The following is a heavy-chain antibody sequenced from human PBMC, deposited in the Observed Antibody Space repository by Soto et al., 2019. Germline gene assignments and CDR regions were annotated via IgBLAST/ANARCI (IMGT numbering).Heavy chain of an antibody. D-gene: IGHD3-3*01. CDR1: GYTFTSYY. CDR3: ARSPRVYDFWSGYYTASSYYYMDV. Sequence: GASVKVSCKASGYTFTSYYMHWVRQAPGQGLEWMGIINPSGGSTSYAQKFQGRVTMTRDTSTSTVYMELSSLRSEDTAVYYCARSPRVYDFWSGYYTASSYYYMDVWCKGTTVTVSS. V-gene: IGHV1-46*01. J-gene: IGHJ6*03. CDR2: INPSGGST.